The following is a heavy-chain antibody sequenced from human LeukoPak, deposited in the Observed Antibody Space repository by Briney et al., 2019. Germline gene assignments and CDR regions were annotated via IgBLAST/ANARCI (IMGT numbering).Heavy chain of an antibody. CDR1: GFTFSSYW. CDR3: AKECSTSCFDY. J-gene: IGHJ4*02. Sequence: GGSLRLSCAASGFTFSSYWMSWVRQPPGKGLEWVAVIWYDGSNKYYADSVKGRFTISRDNSKKTLYLQMNSLRAEDTAVYYCAKECSTSCFDYWGQGTLVTVSS. D-gene: IGHD2-2*01. V-gene: IGHV3-33*06. CDR2: IWYDGSNK.